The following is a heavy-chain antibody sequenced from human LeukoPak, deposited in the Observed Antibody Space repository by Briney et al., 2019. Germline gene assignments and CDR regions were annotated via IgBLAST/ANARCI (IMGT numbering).Heavy chain of an antibody. Sequence: GGSLRLSCAASGFTFSSYAMNWVRQASGKGLEWVAFISYDGSNKYYADSVKGRFTISRDNSKNTLYLQMNSLRAEDTAVYYCASQGGLLWFGELSGGMDVWGQGTTVTVSS. CDR1: GFTFSSYA. J-gene: IGHJ6*02. CDR3: ASQGGLLWFGELSGGMDV. D-gene: IGHD3-10*01. CDR2: ISYDGSNK. V-gene: IGHV3-30-3*01.